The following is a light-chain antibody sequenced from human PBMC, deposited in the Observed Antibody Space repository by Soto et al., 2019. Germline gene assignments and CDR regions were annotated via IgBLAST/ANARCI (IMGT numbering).Light chain of an antibody. CDR2: KAS. J-gene: IGKJ4*01. V-gene: IGKV1-5*03. Sequence: DIQMTQSPSTLSASVGDRIKITCRASQSIRSWLAWYQQKPGKAPKLLIYKASRLDSGVPSRFSGSGCGTEFTLTISRLQPDDVATYDCQQYKSYPLTSGGGEKVEIK. CDR1: QSIRSW. CDR3: QQYKSYPLT.